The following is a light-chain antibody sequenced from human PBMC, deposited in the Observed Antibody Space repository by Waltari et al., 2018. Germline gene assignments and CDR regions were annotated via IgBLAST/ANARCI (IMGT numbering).Light chain of an antibody. J-gene: IGLJ3*02. CDR2: YDD. V-gene: IGLV1-36*01. CDR1: SSNTGSNA. Sequence: QSVLTQPPSVSEAPRQRVTISCSGSSSNTGSNAVNWYQQLPGKAPKLLIYYDDLLPSGVSVRFSGSKSGTSASLAISGLQSEDEAHYYCATWDDSLSGVVFGGGTKLTVL. CDR3: ATWDDSLSGVV.